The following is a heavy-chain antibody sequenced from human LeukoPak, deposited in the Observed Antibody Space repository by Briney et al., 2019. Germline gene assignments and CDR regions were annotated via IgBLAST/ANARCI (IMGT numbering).Heavy chain of an antibody. D-gene: IGHD5-12*01. J-gene: IGHJ4*02. V-gene: IGHV3-74*01. Sequence: GGSLRLSCAAIGFTSNYWMHWVRQAPGKGLVWVSRISGDGSTTFYADSVKGRFTISRDNSKNTLYLQMNSLGAEDTAVYYCTRGYSGYGNFDCWGQGTLVTVSS. CDR1: GFTSNYW. CDR3: TRGYSGYGNFDC. CDR2: ISGDGSTT.